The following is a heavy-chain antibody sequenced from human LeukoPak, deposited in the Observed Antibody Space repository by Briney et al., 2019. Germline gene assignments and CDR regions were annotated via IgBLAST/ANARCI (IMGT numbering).Heavy chain of an antibody. V-gene: IGHV4/OR15-8*02. J-gene: IGHJ2*01. CDR3: WRRSGIYTWYFDV. D-gene: IGHD3-10*01. CDR1: GDSVINGDW. Sequence: PSETLSLTFDFSGDSVINGDWWTWVRPPPGKGLEWIVEVSHSGYTNYNPSLERRAAISIDKSNNHFALSSRSLSAADAAVSFVWRRSGIYTWYFDVWGGGTVVTVSS. CDR2: VSHSGYT.